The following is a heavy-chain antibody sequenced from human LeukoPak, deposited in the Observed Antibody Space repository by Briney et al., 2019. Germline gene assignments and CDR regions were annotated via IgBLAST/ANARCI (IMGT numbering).Heavy chain of an antibody. D-gene: IGHD6-6*01. J-gene: IGHJ6*03. Sequence: SETLSLTCTVSGGSISSSSYYWGWIRQPPGKGLEWIGSIHYSGSTYYNPSLKSRVTIPVDTSKNQFSLKLSSVTAADTAVYYCVLATSSSSYYYYYMDVWGKGTTVTVSS. V-gene: IGHV4-39*01. CDR3: VLATSSSSYYYYYMDV. CDR1: GGSISSSSYY. CDR2: IHYSGST.